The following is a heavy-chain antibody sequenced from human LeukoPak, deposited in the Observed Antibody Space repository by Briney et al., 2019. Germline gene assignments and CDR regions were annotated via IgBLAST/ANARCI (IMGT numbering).Heavy chain of an antibody. D-gene: IGHD6-13*01. CDR1: GYPFTSYW. V-gene: IGHV5-51*01. CDR3: ARLGSSSWYNYYYYMDV. CDR2: IYPGDSET. Sequence: GESLKISCKGSGYPFTSYWIAWGRQIPGKGLEWMGIIYPGDSETRYRPSFQGQVTISADKSINTAYLQWSSLKASDTAMYYCARLGSSSWYNYYYYMDVWGKGTTVTVSS. J-gene: IGHJ6*03.